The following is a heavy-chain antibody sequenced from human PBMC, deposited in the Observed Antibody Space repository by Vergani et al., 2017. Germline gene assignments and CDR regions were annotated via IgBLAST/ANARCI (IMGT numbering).Heavy chain of an antibody. D-gene: IGHD1-1*01. V-gene: IGHV3-30*03. Sequence: QVQLVESGGGEVQPGRSLRLSCSAAGFPFSDYGVHWVRQAPGKGLELVSVISYDGNKKNYADSVKGRFTISRDNSKNTLYLEMNALRAEDTDVYYCARDFLTRVTTLDYYYMGVWGKGTTVTVSS. CDR2: ISYDGNKK. CDR3: ARDFLTRVTTLDYYYMGV. J-gene: IGHJ6*03. CDR1: GFPFSDYG.